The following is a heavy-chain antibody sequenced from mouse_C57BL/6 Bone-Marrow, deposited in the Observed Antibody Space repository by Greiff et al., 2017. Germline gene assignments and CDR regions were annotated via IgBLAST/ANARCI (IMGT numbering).Heavy chain of an antibody. J-gene: IGHJ4*01. D-gene: IGHD4-1*01. CDR3: ARQLNWDLYYAMDY. Sequence: EVKLMESGGDLVKPGGSLKLSCAASGFTFSSYGMSWVRQTPDKRLEWVATISSGGSYTYYPDSVKGRFTISRDNAKNNLYLQMSSLKSEDTAMYYCARQLNWDLYYAMDYWGQGTSVTVSS. V-gene: IGHV5-6*01. CDR1: GFTFSSYG. CDR2: ISSGGSYT.